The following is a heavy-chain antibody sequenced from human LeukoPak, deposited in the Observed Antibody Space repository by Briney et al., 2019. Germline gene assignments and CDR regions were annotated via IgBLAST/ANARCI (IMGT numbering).Heavy chain of an antibody. CDR1: GFTFSSYA. Sequence: PGRSLRLSCAASGFTFSSYAMHWVRQAPGKGLEWVALISNDGSQKYSADSVKGRFTISRDNSKNTLYLQMNSRRTEDTAVYFCSASRPHYGDYYGLDVWGHGTTVTVSS. CDR2: ISNDGSQK. J-gene: IGHJ6*02. D-gene: IGHD4/OR15-4a*01. V-gene: IGHV3-30*03. CDR3: SASRPHYGDYYGLDV.